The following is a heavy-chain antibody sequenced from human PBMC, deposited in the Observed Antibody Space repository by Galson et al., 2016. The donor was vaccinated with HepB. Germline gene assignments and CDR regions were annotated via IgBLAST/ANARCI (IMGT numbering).Heavy chain of an antibody. CDR3: VEQRKGAPYGMDV. Sequence: SLRLSCAASGFTFNTYWMHWVRQAPGKGLVWVSRINSDGSSTGFADSVKGRFTISRDNAKNTLYLQMNSLRAEDTAVYYCVEQRKGAPYGMDVWGQGTTVTVSS. CDR1: GFTFNTYW. V-gene: IGHV3-74*01. D-gene: IGHD1/OR15-1a*01. J-gene: IGHJ6*02. CDR2: INSDGSST.